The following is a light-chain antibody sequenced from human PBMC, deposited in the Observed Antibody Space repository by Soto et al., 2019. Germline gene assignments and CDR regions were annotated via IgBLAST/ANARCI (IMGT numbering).Light chain of an antibody. CDR1: QSIRTW. J-gene: IGKJ2*01. V-gene: IGKV1-5*03. CDR3: QQYNDSFPYT. Sequence: DIQMTQSPSTLSASVGDRVTITCRASQSIRTWLAWYQQKPGTAPKLLIYEASTLERGVPSRFSGVRSGTEFTLSVSSLQPDDFATYYCQQYNDSFPYTFGQETKLEIK. CDR2: EAS.